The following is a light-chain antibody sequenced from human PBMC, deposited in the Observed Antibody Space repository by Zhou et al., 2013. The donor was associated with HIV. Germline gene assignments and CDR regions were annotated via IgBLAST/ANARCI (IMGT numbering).Light chain of an antibody. V-gene: IGKV3-11*01. CDR1: QSVSSY. CDR3: QQYDDWPWT. J-gene: IGKJ1*01. Sequence: EIVLTQSPATLSLSPGERATLSCRASQSVSSYLAWYQQKPGQAPRLLIYDASNRATGIPARFSGSGSGTDFTLTISSLEPEDFAVYSCQQYDDWPWTFGQGTMVEVK. CDR2: DAS.